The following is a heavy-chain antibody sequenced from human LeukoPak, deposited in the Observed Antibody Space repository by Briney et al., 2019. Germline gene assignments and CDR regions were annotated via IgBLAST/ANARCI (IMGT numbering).Heavy chain of an antibody. CDR2: IDGDGSGT. D-gene: IGHD4-17*01. J-gene: IGHJ4*02. CDR3: ATVFDY. V-gene: IGHV3-74*01. CDR1: GLTFSNHW. Sequence: PGGSLKLSCAASGLTFSNHWMHWVRQAPGKGLVWVLRIDGDGSGTSYADSVKGRFTISRDNAKNTSYLQMDSLRAEDSAVYYCATVFDYWGQGTLVTVSS.